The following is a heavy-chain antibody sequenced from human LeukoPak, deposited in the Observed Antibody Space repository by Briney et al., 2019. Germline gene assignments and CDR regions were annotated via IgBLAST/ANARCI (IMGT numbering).Heavy chain of an antibody. Sequence: PGGSLGLSCAASGLTFSSYAISWFRQAPGKGLDWVSGISGSGGSTYYADSVKGRFTISRDNSKNTLYLQMNSLRAEDTAVYYCAKDQKKGYYYYGMDVWGQGTTVTVSS. V-gene: IGHV3-23*01. J-gene: IGHJ6*02. CDR1: GLTFSSYA. CDR3: AKDQKKGYYYYGMDV. CDR2: ISGSGGST.